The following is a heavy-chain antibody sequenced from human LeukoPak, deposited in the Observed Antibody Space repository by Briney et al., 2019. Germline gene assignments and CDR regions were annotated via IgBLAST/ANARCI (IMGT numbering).Heavy chain of an antibody. D-gene: IGHD3-3*01. CDR3: ARGRYTYYDFWSGYHERRPSANWFDP. CDR1: GGSISSSFYY. Sequence: PSETLSLTCTVSGGSISSSFYYWGWIRQPPGKGLEWIGSIYHSGSTNYNPSLKSRVTISVDTSKNQFSLKLSSVTAADTAVYYCARGRYTYYDFWSGYHERRPSANWFDPWGQGTLVTVSS. J-gene: IGHJ5*02. CDR2: IYHSGST. V-gene: IGHV4-39*07.